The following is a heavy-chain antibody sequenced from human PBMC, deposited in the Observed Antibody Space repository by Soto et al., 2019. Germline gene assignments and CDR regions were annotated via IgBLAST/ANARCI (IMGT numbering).Heavy chain of an antibody. CDR2: IYKSRST. CDR3: ARGRYCLTGRCFPNWFDS. J-gene: IGHJ5*01. D-gene: IGHD2-15*01. CDR1: GGSISSYY. Sequence: SETLSLTCTVSGGSISSYYWTWIRQPSGKGLEYIGHIYKSRSTNYNPSLESRVAMSLDTSKNQFSLTVTSVTAADTAVYFCARGRYCLTGRCFPNWFDSWGQGTLVTVSS. V-gene: IGHV4-4*07.